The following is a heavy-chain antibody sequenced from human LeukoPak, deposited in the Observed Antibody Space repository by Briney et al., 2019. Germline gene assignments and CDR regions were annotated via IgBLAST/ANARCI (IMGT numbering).Heavy chain of an antibody. J-gene: IGHJ4*02. CDR3: ARDEYDFWSGYSPTSRHDY. CDR1: GYTFTSYG. V-gene: IGHV1-18*01. Sequence: EASVKVSCKASGYTFTSYGISWVRQAPGQGLEGMGWISAYNGNTNYAQKLQGRVTMTTDTSTSTAYMELRSLRSDDTAVYYCARDEYDFWSGYSPTSRHDYWGQGTLVTVSS. D-gene: IGHD3-3*01. CDR2: ISAYNGNT.